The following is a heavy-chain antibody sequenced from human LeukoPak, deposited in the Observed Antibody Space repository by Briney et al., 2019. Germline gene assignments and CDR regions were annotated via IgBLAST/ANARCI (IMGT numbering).Heavy chain of an antibody. D-gene: IGHD6-19*01. Sequence: GGSLRLSXAASGFTFSSYWMSWVRQAPGKGLEWVANIKQDGSEKYYVDSVKGRFTISRDNAKNSLYLRMNSLRAEDTAVYYCARDSGWFSAEYFQHWGQGTLVTVSS. CDR1: GFTFSSYW. V-gene: IGHV3-7*01. CDR3: ARDSGWFSAEYFQH. J-gene: IGHJ1*01. CDR2: IKQDGSEK.